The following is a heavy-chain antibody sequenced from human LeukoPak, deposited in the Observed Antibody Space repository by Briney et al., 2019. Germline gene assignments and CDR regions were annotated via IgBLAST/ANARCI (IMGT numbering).Heavy chain of an antibody. V-gene: IGHV3-30*02. J-gene: IGHJ6*03. CDR1: GFTFNNFG. CDR2: IRYDGSNK. CDR3: AKPAMVGGSGYYPMDV. Sequence: PGGSLRLSCAVSGFTFNNFGMHWVRQAPGRGLEWVAFIRYDGSNKYYVDSVKGRFTISRVNCQKRLYLQMSSLRPEDTAIYFCAKPAMVGGSGYYPMDVWGIGTTVTVSS. D-gene: IGHD2-15*01.